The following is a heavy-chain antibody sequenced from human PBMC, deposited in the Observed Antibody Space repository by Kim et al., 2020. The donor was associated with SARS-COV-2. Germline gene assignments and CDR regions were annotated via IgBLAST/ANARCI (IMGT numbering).Heavy chain of an antibody. Sequence: GGSLRLSWAASGFSFRSYWWHWVRQAPGKGLAWVSRINLDGSTTIYADSVKGRFTVSRDNARNTLYLQMNSLRVQDTAVYYCARAYSSSCDYWGQGTLVTVSS. D-gene: IGHD4-4*01. J-gene: IGHJ4*02. CDR1: GFSFRSYW. V-gene: IGHV3-74*01. CDR3: ARAYSSSCDY. CDR2: INLDGSTT.